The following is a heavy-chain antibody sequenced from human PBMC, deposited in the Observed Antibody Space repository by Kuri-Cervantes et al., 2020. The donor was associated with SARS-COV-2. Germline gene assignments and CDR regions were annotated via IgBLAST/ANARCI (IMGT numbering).Heavy chain of an antibody. Sequence: GESLKISCAASGFTFSSYSMNWVRQAPGKGLEWVSFISSSSSYIYYADSVKGRFTISRDNAKNSLYLQMNSLRAEDTAVYYCARGIITIFGVNFDYWGQGTLVTVSS. CDR3: ARGIITIFGVNFDY. D-gene: IGHD3-3*01. J-gene: IGHJ4*02. CDR2: ISSSSSYI. V-gene: IGHV3-21*01. CDR1: GFTFSSYS.